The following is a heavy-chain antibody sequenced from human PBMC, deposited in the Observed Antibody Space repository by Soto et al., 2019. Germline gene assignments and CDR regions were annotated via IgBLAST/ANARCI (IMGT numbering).Heavy chain of an antibody. CDR1: GGSISSGDYY. J-gene: IGHJ6*02. Sequence: SETLSLTCTVSGGSISSGDYYWSWIRQPPGKGLEWIVYIYYNGSTYYNPSLKSRVTISVDTSMNQFSLKLCSVTAADTAVYYFARSSTVTTVYYGMEVWGQGTTVTVSS. V-gene: IGHV4-30-4*01. CDR2: IYYNGST. CDR3: ARSSTVTTVYYGMEV. D-gene: IGHD4-4*01.